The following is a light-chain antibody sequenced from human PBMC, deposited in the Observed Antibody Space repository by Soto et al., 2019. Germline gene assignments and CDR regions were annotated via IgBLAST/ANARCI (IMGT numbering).Light chain of an antibody. J-gene: IGKJ5*01. Sequence: IVLTQTPLSLSASPGQPASISCKSSESLLHSDLKTHLYWYLQKAGQSPQLLIFEGSNRFSGVPDRFSGSGSGADFLLNTSRVEAEDVGVYYCMQSIQVLHPFGQGTRLEIX. CDR3: MQSIQVLHP. V-gene: IGKV2D-29*02. CDR2: EGS. CDR1: ESLLHSDLKTH.